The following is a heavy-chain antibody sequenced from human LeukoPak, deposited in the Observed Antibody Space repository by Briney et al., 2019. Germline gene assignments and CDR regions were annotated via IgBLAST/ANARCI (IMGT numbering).Heavy chain of an antibody. D-gene: IGHD1-7*01. V-gene: IGHV1-69*13. CDR3: ARDRLELRWFDP. Sequence: ASVKVSCKASGGTFSSYAIGWVRQAPGQGLEWMGGIIPIFGTANYAQKFQGRVTITADESTSTAYMELSSLRSEDTAVYYCARDRLELRWFDPWGQGTLVTVSS. J-gene: IGHJ5*02. CDR1: GGTFSSYA. CDR2: IIPIFGTA.